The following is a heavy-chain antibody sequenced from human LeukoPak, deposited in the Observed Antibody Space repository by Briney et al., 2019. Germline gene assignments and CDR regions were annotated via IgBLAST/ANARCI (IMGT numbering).Heavy chain of an antibody. CDR2: IYYSGST. Sequence: SETLSLTCTVSGGSISSYYWSWIRQPPGKGLEWIGYIYYSGSTNYKPSLKSRVTISVDTSKNQFSLKLSSVTAADTAVYYCARCVMGDSGYDLDYWGQGTLVTVSS. CDR3: ARCVMGDSGYDLDY. D-gene: IGHD5-12*01. J-gene: IGHJ4*02. CDR1: GGSISSYY. V-gene: IGHV4-59*01.